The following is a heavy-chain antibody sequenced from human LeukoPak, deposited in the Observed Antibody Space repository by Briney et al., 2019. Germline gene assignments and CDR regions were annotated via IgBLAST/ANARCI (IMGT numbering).Heavy chain of an antibody. CDR1: GYYISSGYY. J-gene: IGHJ2*01. CDR3: ARSLDSSGYYIFDL. Sequence: SETLSLTCTVPGYYISSGYYWGWIRQPPGKGLEWIGSFYHSGSTYYNPSLKSRVTISVDTSENQFSLKLSSMTAADTAIYYCARSLDSSGYYIFDLWGRGTLATVSS. CDR2: FYHSGST. D-gene: IGHD3-22*01. V-gene: IGHV4-38-2*02.